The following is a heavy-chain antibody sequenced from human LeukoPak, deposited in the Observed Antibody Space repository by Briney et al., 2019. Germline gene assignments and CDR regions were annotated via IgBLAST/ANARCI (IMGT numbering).Heavy chain of an antibody. CDR3: AKDNVAAAGRYFVY. CDR1: GFTFSNYG. CDR2: ISYDGSNK. Sequence: PGRSLRLSCAASGFTFSNYGMHWVRQAPGKGLEWVALISYDGSNKYFADSVKGRFTISRDNSKNTLYLQMHSLRAEDTAVYYCAKDNVAAAGRYFVYWGQGTLVTVSS. J-gene: IGHJ4*02. D-gene: IGHD6-13*01. V-gene: IGHV3-30*18.